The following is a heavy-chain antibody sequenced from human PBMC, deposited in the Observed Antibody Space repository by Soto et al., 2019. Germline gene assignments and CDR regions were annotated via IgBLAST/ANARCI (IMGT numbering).Heavy chain of an antibody. D-gene: IGHD2-8*01. V-gene: IGHV1-18*01. J-gene: IGHJ3*02. CDR3: ARRGNNGCGYHDRDVFDI. Sequence: GASVKVSCKASGYTFTSYGISWVRQAPGQGLEWMGWISAYNGNTNYAQKLQGRVTMTTDTSTSTAYMELRSLRSDDTAVYYCARRGNNGCGYHDRDVFDIWGKGTMVTVSS. CDR2: ISAYNGNT. CDR1: GYTFTSYG.